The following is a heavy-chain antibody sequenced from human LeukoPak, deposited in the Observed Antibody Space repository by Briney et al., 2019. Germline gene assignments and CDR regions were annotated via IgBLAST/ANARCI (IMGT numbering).Heavy chain of an antibody. CDR1: GGSISSGGYY. Sequence: SETLSLTCTVSGGSISSGGYYWSWIRQHPGKGLEWIGYIYYSGSTYYNPSLKSRVTISVDTSKNQFSLKLSSVTAADTAVYYCARQWGYEYSGSYSFDYWGQGTLVTVSS. J-gene: IGHJ4*02. V-gene: IGHV4-31*03. CDR3: ARQWGYEYSGSYSFDY. D-gene: IGHD1-26*01. CDR2: IYYSGST.